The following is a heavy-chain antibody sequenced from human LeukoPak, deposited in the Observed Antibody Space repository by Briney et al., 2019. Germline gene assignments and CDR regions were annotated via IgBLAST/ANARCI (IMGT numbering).Heavy chain of an antibody. Sequence: HPGESLRLSCAASGFTFSNYAMHWVRQVQGKGLEWLSLISGNGDNTDYAESVKGRFTVSRDNSRNSLYLQMSGLRVEDTALFYCAKDGYNAAGYFDLWGRGTLVTVSS. CDR3: AKDGYNAAGYFDL. CDR1: GFTFSNYA. D-gene: IGHD6-13*01. J-gene: IGHJ2*01. CDR2: ISGNGDNT. V-gene: IGHV3-43*02.